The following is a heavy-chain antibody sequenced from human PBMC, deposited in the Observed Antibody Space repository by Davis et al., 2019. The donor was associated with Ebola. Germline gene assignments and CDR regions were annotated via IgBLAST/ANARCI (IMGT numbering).Heavy chain of an antibody. CDR1: GGSISSYY. CDR3: ARAGYYYYGMYV. Sequence: GSLRLSCTVSGGSISSYYWSWIRQPPGKGLEWIGYIYYSGSTNYNPSLKSRVTISVDTSKNQFSLQLNSVTPEDTAVYYCARAGYYYYGMYVWGQGTTVTVSS. V-gene: IGHV4-59*12. J-gene: IGHJ6*02. CDR2: IYYSGST.